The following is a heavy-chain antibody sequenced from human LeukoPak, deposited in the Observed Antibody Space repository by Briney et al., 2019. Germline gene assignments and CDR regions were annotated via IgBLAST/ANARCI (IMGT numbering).Heavy chain of an antibody. Sequence: GASVKVSCKASGGTFISYAISWVRQAPGQGLEWMGGIIPIFGTANYAQKFQGRVTITADKSTSTAYMELSSLSSEDTAVYYCARNVVVTASGSSYYYSYMDVWGKGTTVTVYS. CDR2: IIPIFGTA. V-gene: IGHV1-69*06. J-gene: IGHJ6*03. D-gene: IGHD2-21*02. CDR1: GGTFISYA. CDR3: ARNVVVTASGSSYYYSYMDV.